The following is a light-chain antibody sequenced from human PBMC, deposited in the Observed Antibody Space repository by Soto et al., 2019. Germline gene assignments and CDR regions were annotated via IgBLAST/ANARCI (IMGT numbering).Light chain of an antibody. J-gene: IGLJ3*02. CDR1: SGHSTYI. CDR3: ETWDSRPWV. CDR2: VEGSGSY. Sequence: QSVLTQSSSASASLGSSVKLTCTLSSGHSTYIIAWHQQQPGKVPRYLMKVEGSGSYNKGSGVPDRFSGSSSGADRYLTISNLQFEDEADYYCETWDSRPWVFGGGTKVTVL. V-gene: IGLV4-60*02.